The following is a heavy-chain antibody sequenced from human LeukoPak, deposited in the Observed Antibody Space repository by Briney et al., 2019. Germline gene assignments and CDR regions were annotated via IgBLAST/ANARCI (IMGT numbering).Heavy chain of an antibody. D-gene: IGHD2-15*01. J-gene: IGHJ4*02. CDR3: ARDRCSGGSCYLFEK. CDR1: GFTFNIYS. CDR2: ISSGSSYI. Sequence: GGSLRLSCAASGFTFNIYSMDWVRQAPGKGLEWVSSISSGSSYIYYADLVKGRFTISRDNAKNSLCLQMNSLRAEDTAVYYCARDRCSGGSCYLFEKWGQGTLVTVSS. V-gene: IGHV3-21*04.